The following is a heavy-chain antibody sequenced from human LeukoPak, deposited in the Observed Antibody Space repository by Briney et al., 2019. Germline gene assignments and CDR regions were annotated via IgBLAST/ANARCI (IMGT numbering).Heavy chain of an antibody. D-gene: IGHD2-21*02. CDR1: GFTVSSNY. V-gene: IGHV3-53*05. CDR3: AKDRCRLGDCYFDY. Sequence: PGGSLRLSCAASGFTVSSNYMSWVRQAPGKGLEWVSVIYSGGSTYYADSVKGRFTISRDNSKDTLYLQMDSLRAEDTAVYFCAKDRCRLGDCYFDYWGQGTLVTVSS. J-gene: IGHJ4*02. CDR2: IYSGGST.